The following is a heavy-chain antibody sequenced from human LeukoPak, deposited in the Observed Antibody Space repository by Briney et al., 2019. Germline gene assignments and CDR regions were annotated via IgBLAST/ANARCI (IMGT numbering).Heavy chain of an antibody. CDR2: ISWNSGSI. D-gene: IGHD1-26*01. CDR3: ARVRSYSDAYYDFDP. CDR1: GFTFDDYA. Sequence: GGSLRLSCAASGFTFDDYAMHWVRQAPGKGLEWVSGISWNSGSIGYADSVKGRFTISRDNARNSLYLQMNSLRAEDTAIYYCARVRSYSDAYYDFDPWGQGTLVTVSS. V-gene: IGHV3-9*01. J-gene: IGHJ5*02.